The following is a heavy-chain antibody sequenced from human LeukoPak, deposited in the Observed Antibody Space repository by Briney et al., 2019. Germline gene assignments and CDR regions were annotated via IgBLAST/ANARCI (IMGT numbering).Heavy chain of an antibody. CDR3: ARDQSFGSGSFQDF. CDR2: FDPEDGET. J-gene: IGHJ4*02. V-gene: IGHV1-24*01. D-gene: IGHD3-10*01. CDR1: GYTLTELS. Sequence: ASVKVSCKVSGYTLTELSMHWVRQAPGKGLEWMGGFDPEDGETIYAQKFQGRVTMTEDTSTDTAYMELSSLRSEDTAVYYCARDQSFGSGSFQDFWGQGTLVTVSS.